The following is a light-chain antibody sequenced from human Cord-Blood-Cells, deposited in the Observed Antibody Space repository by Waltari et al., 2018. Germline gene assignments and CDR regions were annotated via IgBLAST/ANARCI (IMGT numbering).Light chain of an antibody. Sequence: QSALTQPASVSGSPGQSLTIYCTGTSSDVGSYNLVSWYQQHPGKAPKLMIYEGSKRPSGVSNRFSGSKSGNTASLTISGLQAEDEADYYCCSYAGSSTFWVFGGGTKLTVL. CDR2: EGS. V-gene: IGLV2-23*01. CDR1: SSDVGSYNL. J-gene: IGLJ3*02. CDR3: CSYAGSSTFWV.